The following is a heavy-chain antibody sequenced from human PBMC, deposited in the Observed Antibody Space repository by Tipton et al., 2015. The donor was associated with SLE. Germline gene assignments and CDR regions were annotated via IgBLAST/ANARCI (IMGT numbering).Heavy chain of an antibody. J-gene: IGHJ4*02. V-gene: IGHV4-59*08. D-gene: IGHD2-2*01. CDR3: ARHDAGLNY. CDR2: IFYSGST. CDR1: GGSISSYY. Sequence: LRLSCTVSGGSISSYYWSWIRQPPGKGLEWIGSIFYSGSTYYNPSLKSRVTISVDTSKNQFSLKLSSVTAADTAVYYCARHDAGLNYWGQGTLVTVSS.